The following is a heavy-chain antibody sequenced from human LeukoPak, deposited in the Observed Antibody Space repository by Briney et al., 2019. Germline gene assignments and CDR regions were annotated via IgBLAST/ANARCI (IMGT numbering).Heavy chain of an antibody. CDR1: GYSISSGYY. Sequence: PSETLSLTCTVSGYSISSGYYWGWIRQPPGKGLEWIGSIYYSGSTYYNPSLKSRVTISVDTSKNQFSLKLSSVTAADTAVYYCARLYDTTSGYYYGMDVWGQGTTVTVSS. CDR2: IYYSGST. V-gene: IGHV4-38-2*02. CDR3: ARLYDTTSGYYYGMDV. J-gene: IGHJ6*02. D-gene: IGHD3-22*01.